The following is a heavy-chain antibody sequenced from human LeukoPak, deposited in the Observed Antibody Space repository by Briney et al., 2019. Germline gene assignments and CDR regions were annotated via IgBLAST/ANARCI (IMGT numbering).Heavy chain of an antibody. CDR1: GFTFDDYA. V-gene: IGHV3-43*02. Sequence: GGSMRLSCAASGFTFDDYAMHWVRPTPGRGLEWVSLISGVGGSTYYADSVKGRFTISRDNSKNSLYLQMNSLRTEDTALYYCAKDIGGFDPWGQGTLVTVSS. J-gene: IGHJ5*02. CDR3: AKDIGGFDP. CDR2: ISGVGGST.